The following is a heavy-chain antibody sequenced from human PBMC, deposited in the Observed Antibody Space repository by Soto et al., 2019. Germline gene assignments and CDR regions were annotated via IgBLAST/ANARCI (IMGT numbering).Heavy chain of an antibody. CDR2: MNPNSGNT. CDR3: ARKIPDTGGFDE. J-gene: IGHJ4*02. CDR1: GYTFTNYD. D-gene: IGHD2-15*01. Sequence: GASVKVSCKASGYTFTNYDINWVRQVTGQRPEWLGWMNPNSGNTGYAQKFQGRVTMTRDTSINTAYLQLTSLTFEDTGVYYCARKIPDTGGFDEWGQGMLVTVSS. V-gene: IGHV1-8*01.